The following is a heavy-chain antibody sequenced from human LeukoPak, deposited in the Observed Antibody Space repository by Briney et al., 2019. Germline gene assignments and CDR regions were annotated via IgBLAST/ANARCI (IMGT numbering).Heavy chain of an antibody. CDR2: IYHSGST. J-gene: IGHJ4*02. Sequence: SETLSLTCTVSGGSISSGGYYWSWIRQPPGKGLEWIGYIYHSGSTYYNPSLKSRVTISVDRSKNQFSLKLSSVTAADTAVYYCARGAHDYSNYDLDYWGQGTLVTVSS. CDR3: ARGAHDYSNYDLDY. V-gene: IGHV4-30-2*01. CDR1: GGSISSGGYY. D-gene: IGHD4-11*01.